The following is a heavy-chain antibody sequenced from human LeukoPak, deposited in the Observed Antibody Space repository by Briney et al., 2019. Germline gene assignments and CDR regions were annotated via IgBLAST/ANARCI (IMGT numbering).Heavy chain of an antibody. D-gene: IGHD3-10*01. J-gene: IGHJ4*02. V-gene: IGHV4-59*12. Sequence: SETLSLTCTVSGGSISSYYWSWIRQPPGKGLEWIGYIYYSGSTNYNPSLKSRVTISVDTSKNQFSLKLSSVTAADTAVYYCARGVTMVRGVMAFLYYFDYWGQGTLVTVSS. CDR3: ARGVTMVRGVMAFLYYFDY. CDR2: IYYSGST. CDR1: GGSISSYY.